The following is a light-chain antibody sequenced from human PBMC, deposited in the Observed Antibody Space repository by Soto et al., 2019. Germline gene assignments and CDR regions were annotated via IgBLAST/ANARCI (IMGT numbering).Light chain of an antibody. CDR1: QTVSSSH. J-gene: IGKJ2*01. CDR3: QHFGSSPPKYT. CDR2: GAS. V-gene: IGKV3-20*01. Sequence: EVVLTQSPGTLSLSPGERATLSCRASQTVSSSHLAWYQQKPGQAPRLLIYGASDRATDIPDRFSGSGSGTNITLTISRLDPEDFAVYYWQHFGSSPPKYTFGQGTKLEIK.